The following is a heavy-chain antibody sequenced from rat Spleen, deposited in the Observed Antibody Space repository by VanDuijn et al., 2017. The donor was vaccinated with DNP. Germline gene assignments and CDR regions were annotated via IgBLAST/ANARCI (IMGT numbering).Heavy chain of an antibody. D-gene: IGHD1-2*01. V-gene: IGHV5-27*01. Sequence: EVQLVESGGGLVRPGRSLKLSCAASGFIFSNYDMAWVRQAPTKGLEWVASITSSGDNTFYRDSVKGRFTISRDNAKSSLYLQMDSLRSEDTATYYCTIAADWFGYWGQGTLVTVSS. J-gene: IGHJ3*01. CDR1: GFIFSNYD. CDR3: TIAADWFGY. CDR2: ITSSGDNT.